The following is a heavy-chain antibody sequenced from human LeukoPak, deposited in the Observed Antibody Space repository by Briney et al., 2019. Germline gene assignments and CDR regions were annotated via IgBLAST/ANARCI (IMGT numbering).Heavy chain of an antibody. CDR3: AELGITMIGGV. J-gene: IGHJ6*04. CDR1: GFTSSSYE. D-gene: IGHD3-10*02. Sequence: GSLRLSCAASGFTSSSYEMNWVRQAPGKGLEWVSYISSSGSTIYYADSVKGRFTISRDNAKNSLYLQMNSLRAEDTAVYYYAELGITMIGGVWGKGTTVTISS. V-gene: IGHV3-48*03. CDR2: ISSSGSTI.